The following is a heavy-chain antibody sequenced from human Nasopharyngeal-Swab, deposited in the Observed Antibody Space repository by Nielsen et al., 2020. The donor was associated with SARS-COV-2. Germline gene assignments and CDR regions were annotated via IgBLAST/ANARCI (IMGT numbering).Heavy chain of an antibody. D-gene: IGHD3-16*01. Sequence: GESLKISCAASGFTFSSYEMNWVRQAPGKGLEWVSYISSSGSTIYYADSVKGRFTISRDNAKNSLYLQMNSLRAEDTAVYYCERGALGGSELWDAFDIWGQGTMVTVSS. J-gene: IGHJ3*02. CDR1: GFTFSSYE. CDR2: ISSSGSTI. V-gene: IGHV3-48*03. CDR3: ERGALGGSELWDAFDI.